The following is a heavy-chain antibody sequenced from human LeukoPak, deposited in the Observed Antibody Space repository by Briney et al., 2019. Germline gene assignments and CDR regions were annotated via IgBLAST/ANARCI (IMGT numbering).Heavy chain of an antibody. CDR2: IEWDDDK. Sequence: SGPTLVNPTQTLTLTCTFSGFSLSTSGMCVSWIRQPPGKALEWLARIEWDDDKYYSTSLKTRLTISKDTSKNQVVLTMTNMDPVDTATYYCARTLGRHYYDSSGYLDYYYYYMDVWGKGTTVTVSS. CDR3: ARTLGRHYYDSSGYLDYYYYYMDV. J-gene: IGHJ6*03. V-gene: IGHV2-70*11. D-gene: IGHD3-22*01. CDR1: GFSLSTSGMC.